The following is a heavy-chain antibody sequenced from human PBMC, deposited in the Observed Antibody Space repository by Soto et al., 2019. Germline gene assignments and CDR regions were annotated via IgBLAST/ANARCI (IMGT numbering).Heavy chain of an antibody. CDR3: AHTDLSEYRYGTYYFGY. J-gene: IGHJ4*02. D-gene: IGHD5-18*01. CDR2: IYWDDDK. V-gene: IGHV2-5*02. CDR1: GFSLSTSGVG. Sequence: QITLKESGPTLVKPTQTLTLTCTFSGFSLSTSGVGVGWIRQPPGKALEWLALIYWDDDKRYRPSLKSRLTINKHTAKNQVVLTMTKIDPVDTATYYCAHTDLSEYRYGTYYFGYWGQGTLVTVSS.